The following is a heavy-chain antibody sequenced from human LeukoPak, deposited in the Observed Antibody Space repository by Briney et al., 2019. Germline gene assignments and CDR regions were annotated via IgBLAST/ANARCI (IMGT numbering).Heavy chain of an antibody. Sequence: GGSLRLSCSASGFTFSSYAMHWVRQAPGKGVEYVSAISSNGGSTYYADSVKGRFTISRDNSKNTLYLQMSSLRAEDTAVYYCVTARASYCGGDCYFGYFDLWGRGTLVTVSS. CDR2: ISSNGGST. V-gene: IGHV3-64D*09. CDR1: GFTFSSYA. CDR3: VTARASYCGGDCYFGYFDL. J-gene: IGHJ2*01. D-gene: IGHD2-21*02.